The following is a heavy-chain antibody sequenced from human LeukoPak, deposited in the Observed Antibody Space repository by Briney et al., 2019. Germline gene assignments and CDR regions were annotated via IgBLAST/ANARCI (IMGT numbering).Heavy chain of an antibody. CDR2: ITDDGTNK. CDR1: GFTFSSHA. Sequence: PGVSLRLSCAASGFTFSSHAMHWVRQAPGQGLEWVAVITDDGTNKYHADSVKGRFTISRDSSKNTMYLQMNSLSAEDTAVYYCARDLRGWYSIDYWGQGTLVTVSS. CDR3: ARDLRGWYSIDY. D-gene: IGHD6-19*01. V-gene: IGHV3-30-3*01. J-gene: IGHJ4*02.